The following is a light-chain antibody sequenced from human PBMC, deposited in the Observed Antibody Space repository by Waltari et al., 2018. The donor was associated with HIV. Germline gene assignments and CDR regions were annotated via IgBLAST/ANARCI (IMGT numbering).Light chain of an antibody. J-gene: IGKJ1*01. CDR3: QQYYSTPWT. CDR2: WAS. Sequence: DIVMTQSPDSLAVSLGERATNNCKSSQSVLYSSSNKNYLAWYQQKPGQPPKLLIYWASTRESGVPDRFSGSGSGTDFTLTISSLQAEDVAVYYCQQYYSTPWTFGQGTKVEIK. CDR1: QSVLYSSSNKNY. V-gene: IGKV4-1*01.